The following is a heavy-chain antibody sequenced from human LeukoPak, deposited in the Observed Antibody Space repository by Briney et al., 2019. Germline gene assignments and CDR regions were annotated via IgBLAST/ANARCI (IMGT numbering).Heavy chain of an antibody. CDR2: ISDRGPA. Sequence: PSQTLSLTCTVSRGALTSGGYSWNWIRQPPGKGLEWIGYISDRGPAYYNPSLKSRFTISVDRPKNQFFLTVTSVTAADTAVYFCARSRQASGLLGSWGQGTLVAVSS. D-gene: IGHD3-10*01. J-gene: IGHJ5*01. CDR1: RGALTSGGYS. V-gene: IGHV4-30-2*01. CDR3: ARSRQASGLLGS.